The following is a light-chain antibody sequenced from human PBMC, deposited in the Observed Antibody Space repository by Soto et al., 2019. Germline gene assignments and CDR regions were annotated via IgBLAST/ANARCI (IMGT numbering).Light chain of an antibody. V-gene: IGKV1-33*01. CDR2: DAT. CDR1: QDISNY. J-gene: IGKJ5*01. CDR3: QQYDNLPIT. Sequence: DIQMTQSPSSLSASVGDRDTITCQASQDISNYLNWYQQKPGKAPKLLIYDATNLETGVTSRFSGSGSGTDFTFTISSLQPEDIETYYCQQYDNLPITFGQGTRLEIK.